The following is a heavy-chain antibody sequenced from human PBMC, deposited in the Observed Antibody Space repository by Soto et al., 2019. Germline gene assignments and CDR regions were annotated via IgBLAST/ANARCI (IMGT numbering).Heavy chain of an antibody. Sequence: PRGSLRLSCVASGFTSRIIFSDYAMNWVRQAPGKGPEWVSAIDGHGSGTYYADSVKGRFTISRDNSENTIYLQMNSLTAEDTAVYYCKKDDYFDWLGRFAPWGQGTQVTVSS. J-gene: IGHJ5*02. D-gene: IGHD3-9*01. CDR2: IDGHGSGT. V-gene: IGHV3-23*01. CDR1: GFTSRIIFSDYA. CDR3: KKDDYFDWLGRFAP.